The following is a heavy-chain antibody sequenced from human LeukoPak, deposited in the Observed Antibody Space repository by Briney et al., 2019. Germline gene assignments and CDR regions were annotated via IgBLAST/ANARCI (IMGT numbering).Heavy chain of an antibody. D-gene: IGHD2-8*01. Sequence: ASVKVSCKTSGYTFTDYYVHWVRQAPGQGLEWMGIINPSGGSPSYAQKFQGRITVTSDLSTSTVYMALSSLRSADTAVYYCARGDPVYEWLDFWGQGTLVAVPS. J-gene: IGHJ4*02. CDR1: GYTFTDYY. CDR3: ARGDPVYEWLDF. CDR2: INPSGGSP. V-gene: IGHV1-46*01.